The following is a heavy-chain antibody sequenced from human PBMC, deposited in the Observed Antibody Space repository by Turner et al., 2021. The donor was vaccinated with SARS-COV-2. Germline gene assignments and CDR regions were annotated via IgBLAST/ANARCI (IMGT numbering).Heavy chain of an antibody. V-gene: IGHV1-8*01. J-gene: IGHJ4*02. Sequence: QVQLVQSGAEVKKPGASVKVSCKASGYTFTSYDINWVRQATGPGREWMGWMNPNSGYTGYAQKFQGRVTMTRNTSISTAYMELSSLRSEDTAVYYCARTFTAMVRVDYWGQGTLVTVSS. CDR1: GYTFTSYD. CDR2: MNPNSGYT. D-gene: IGHD5-18*01. CDR3: ARTFTAMVRVDY.